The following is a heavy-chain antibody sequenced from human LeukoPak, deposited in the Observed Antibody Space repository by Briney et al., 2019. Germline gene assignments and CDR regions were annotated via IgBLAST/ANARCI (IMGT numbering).Heavy chain of an antibody. Sequence: KSSETLSLTCTVSGGSISSYYWSWIRQPPGKGLEWIGNIYYSGSTYYNPSLKSRVTISVDTSKNQFSLRLNSVTAADTAVYYCAREDHDAFDIWGQGTMVTVSS. CDR2: IYYSGST. J-gene: IGHJ3*02. CDR3: AREDHDAFDI. V-gene: IGHV4-59*12. CDR1: GGSISSYY.